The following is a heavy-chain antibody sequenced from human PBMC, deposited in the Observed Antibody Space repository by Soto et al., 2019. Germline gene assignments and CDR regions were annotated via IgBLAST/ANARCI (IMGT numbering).Heavy chain of an antibody. Sequence: GGSLRLSCAASGFTFSSYAMSWVRQAPGKGLEWVSAISGSGGSTYYADSVQGRFTISRDNSKNTLYLQMNSLRAEDTAVYYCATTARYNLGPLDYWGQGTLVTVSS. V-gene: IGHV3-23*01. D-gene: IGHD5-18*01. J-gene: IGHJ4*02. CDR2: ISGSGGST. CDR1: GFTFSSYA. CDR3: ATTARYNLGPLDY.